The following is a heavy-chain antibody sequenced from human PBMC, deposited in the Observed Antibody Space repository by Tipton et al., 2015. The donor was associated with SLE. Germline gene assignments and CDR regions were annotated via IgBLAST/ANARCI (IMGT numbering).Heavy chain of an antibody. CDR1: GITVSSSY. CDR3: ARDTYELWSGDNWYFDL. D-gene: IGHD3-3*01. CDR2: MYSDGRA. V-gene: IGHV3-66*01. J-gene: IGHJ2*01. Sequence: SLRLSCADSGITVSSSYMSWVRQTPGKGLEWVSTMYSDGRAFHADSVKGRFTISRDNSKNTLYLRLNSLRVDDTAVYYCARDTYELWSGDNWYFDLWGRGTLVTVSS.